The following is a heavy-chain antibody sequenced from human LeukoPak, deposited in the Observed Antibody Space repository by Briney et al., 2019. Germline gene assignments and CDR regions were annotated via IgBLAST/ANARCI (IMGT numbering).Heavy chain of an antibody. V-gene: IGHV3-23*01. CDR3: AKDRVPDGMWEIDS. Sequence: GGSLRLSCAGSGFSPRTYAMDWVRQVPGESREWGAGITGNGGMIRYADSVKGRFTISRDNSKNTLYLQMNSLRVEDTAVYYCAKDRVPDGMWEIDSWGQGAPVTVSS. CDR1: GFSPRTYA. J-gene: IGHJ4*02. CDR2: ITGNGGMI. D-gene: IGHD1-26*01.